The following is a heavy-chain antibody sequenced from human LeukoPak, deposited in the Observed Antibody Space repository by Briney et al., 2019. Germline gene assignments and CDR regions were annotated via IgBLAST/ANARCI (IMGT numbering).Heavy chain of an antibody. CDR3: ARFVTRAFDI. CDR1: GFTFSSYS. Sequence: PGGSLRLSCAASGFTFSSYSMNWVRQAPGKGLEWVLVIYSGGRTNYADSVKGRLTISRDNSKNTLYLQMNSLRAEDTAVYYCARFVTRAFDIWGQGTMVTVSS. CDR2: IYSGGRT. J-gene: IGHJ3*02. V-gene: IGHV3-53*01. D-gene: IGHD5-18*01.